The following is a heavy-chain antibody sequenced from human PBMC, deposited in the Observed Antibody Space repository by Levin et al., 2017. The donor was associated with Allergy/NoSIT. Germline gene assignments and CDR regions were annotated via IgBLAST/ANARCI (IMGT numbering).Heavy chain of an antibody. CDR2: ISAYNGNT. Sequence: GESLKISCKASGYTFTSYGISWVRQAPGQGLEWMGWISAYNGNTNYAQKLQGRVTMTTDTSTSTAYMELRSLRSDDTAVYYCARGSVGATMRNLPPLDYWGQGTLVTVSS. D-gene: IGHD1-26*01. J-gene: IGHJ4*02. CDR1: GYTFTSYG. V-gene: IGHV1-18*01. CDR3: ARGSVGATMRNLPPLDY.